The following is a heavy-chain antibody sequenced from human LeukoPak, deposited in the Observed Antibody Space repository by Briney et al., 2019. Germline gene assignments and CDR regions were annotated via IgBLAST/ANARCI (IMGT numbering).Heavy chain of an antibody. J-gene: IGHJ6*02. CDR2: ISGDGGST. D-gene: IGHD3-10*01. CDR3: ARDPYYGSGKYYYGMDL. CDR1: GFTFDDYA. Sequence: GGSLRLSCAASGFTFDDYAMHWVRQAPGKGLEWVFFISGDGGSTYFADSVKGRFTISRDKSKNTLYLQMNSLRAEDTAVYYCARDPYYGSGKYYYGMDLWGQGTTVTVSS. V-gene: IGHV3-43*02.